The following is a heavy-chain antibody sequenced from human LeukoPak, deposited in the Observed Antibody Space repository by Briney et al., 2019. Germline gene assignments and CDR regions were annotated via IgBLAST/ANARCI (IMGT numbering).Heavy chain of an antibody. J-gene: IGHJ4*02. Sequence: GGSLRLSCAASGFTFSSCALSWVRQAPGKGLEWVSTVSVNGGTTYYADSVKGLFTISRDNSKNTLYLQMNSLRAEDTAVYFCAKELHGSGNYAFDYWGQGTLVTVSS. CDR3: AKELHGSGNYAFDY. D-gene: IGHD3-10*01. V-gene: IGHV3-23*01. CDR1: GFTFSSCA. CDR2: VSVNGGTT.